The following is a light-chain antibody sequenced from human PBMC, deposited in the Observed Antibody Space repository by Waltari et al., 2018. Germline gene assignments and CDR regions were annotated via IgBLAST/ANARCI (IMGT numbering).Light chain of an antibody. CDR3: QVWDYNSNHVL. CDR1: NIGTER. V-gene: IGLV3-21*02. Sequence: SYVLTQPPSFSVAPGGTATITCGGDNIGTERVHWYQQTPGQAPVLVVYDNTARPSGVPERFSGSKSENPATLTISRVEAGDQADYYCQVWDYNSNHVLFGGGTKVTVL. CDR2: DNT. J-gene: IGLJ2*01.